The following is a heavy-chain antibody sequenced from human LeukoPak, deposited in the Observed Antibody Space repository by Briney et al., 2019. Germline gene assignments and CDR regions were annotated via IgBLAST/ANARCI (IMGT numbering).Heavy chain of an antibody. V-gene: IGHV3-74*01. CDR2: IDGGVSST. CDR3: ARLRYYYDSSGDNYFDY. D-gene: IGHD3-22*01. J-gene: IGHJ4*02. Sequence: PGGSLRLSCAASGFTFSTYWMHWVRQAPGKGLVWVSRIDGGVSSTIYADSVKGRFTISRDNSKNTLYLQMNSLRAEDTAVYYCARLRYYYDSSGDNYFDYWGQGTLVTVSS. CDR1: GFTFSTYW.